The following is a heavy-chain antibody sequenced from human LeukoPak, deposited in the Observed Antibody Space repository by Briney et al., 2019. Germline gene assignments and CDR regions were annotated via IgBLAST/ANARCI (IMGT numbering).Heavy chain of an antibody. Sequence: PGRSLRLSCAASGFTFSSYGMNWVRQAPGKGLEWVANIKLDGSEKYYADSVKGRFTISRDNARNSLYVQMNSLRVEDTGVYYCARDSGLTGYDLLDYWGQGTLVTVSS. CDR1: GFTFSSYG. J-gene: IGHJ4*02. CDR2: IKLDGSEK. D-gene: IGHD5-12*01. CDR3: ARDSGLTGYDLLDY. V-gene: IGHV3-7*01.